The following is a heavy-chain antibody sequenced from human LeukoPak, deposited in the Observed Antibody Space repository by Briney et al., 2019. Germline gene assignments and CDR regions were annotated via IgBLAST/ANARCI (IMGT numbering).Heavy chain of an antibody. Sequence: SETLSLTCAVSGDSITSGHYWGWIRQPPGKGLEWIGSIYHSGNTYYNPSLKSGVTISVDTSKNQFSLKLTSVTAADTAVYYCARMRWYYDFWSGYLDGFDVWGQGTMVTVSS. V-gene: IGHV4-38-2*01. CDR2: IYHSGNT. CDR3: ARMRWYYDFWSGYLDGFDV. CDR1: GDSITSGHY. J-gene: IGHJ3*01. D-gene: IGHD3-3*01.